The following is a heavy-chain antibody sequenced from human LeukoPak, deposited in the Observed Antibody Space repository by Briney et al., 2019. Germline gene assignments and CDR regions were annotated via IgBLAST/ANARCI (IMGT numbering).Heavy chain of an antibody. CDR1: GFSFSNSW. Sequence: GGSLRLSCAASGFSFSNSWMSWVRQAPGRGLEWVASMKQDGSEIFYVDSVRGRFTISRDNAKNLLYLQMNSLKAEDTAVYYCMTNCGGDCWGQGTLVTVSS. CDR2: MKQDGSEI. CDR3: MTNCGGDC. D-gene: IGHD2-8*01. J-gene: IGHJ4*02. V-gene: IGHV3-7*01.